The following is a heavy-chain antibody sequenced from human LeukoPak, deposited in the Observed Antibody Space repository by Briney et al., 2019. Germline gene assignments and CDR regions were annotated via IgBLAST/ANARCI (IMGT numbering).Heavy chain of an antibody. CDR2: ISYDGSNK. J-gene: IGHJ4*02. D-gene: IGHD6-13*01. CDR1: GFTFSTYG. CDR3: AREGLGYSSSPNDY. V-gene: IGHV3-30*03. Sequence: PGGSLRLSCAASGFTFSTYGMHWVRQTPGKGLEWVALISYDGSNKYYADSVKGRFTISRDNAKNSLYLQMNSLRAEDTALYYCAREGLGYSSSPNDYWGQGTLVTVSS.